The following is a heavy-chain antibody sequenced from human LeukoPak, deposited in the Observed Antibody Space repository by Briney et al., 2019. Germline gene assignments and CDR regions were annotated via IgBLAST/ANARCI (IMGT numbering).Heavy chain of an antibody. CDR3: AKGQNIRQGVAVGRGYYFDY. Sequence: PGGSLRLSCAASGFTFSSYAMSWVRQAPGKGLEWVSAISGSGGSTYYADAVKGRFTISRENSKTTLYMQMNSLRAEDTAVYYCAKGQNIRQGVAVGRGYYFDYWGQGTLVTVSS. CDR2: ISGSGGST. CDR1: GFTFSSYA. D-gene: IGHD6-25*01. J-gene: IGHJ4*02. V-gene: IGHV3-23*01.